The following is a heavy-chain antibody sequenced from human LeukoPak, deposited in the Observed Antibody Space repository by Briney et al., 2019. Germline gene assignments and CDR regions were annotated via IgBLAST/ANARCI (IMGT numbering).Heavy chain of an antibody. V-gene: IGHV1-2*02. CDR2: INPNSGGT. D-gene: IGHD2-15*01. J-gene: IGHJ4*02. CDR3: ARFIGIGYCSGGSCSDPYSSGHQADY. Sequence: GASVKVSCKASGYTFTGYYMHWLRQAPGQGLEWMGWINPNSGGTNYAQKFQGRVTMTRDTSISTAYMELSRLRSDDTAVYYCARFIGIGYCSGGSCSDPYSSGHQADYWGQGTLVTVSS. CDR1: GYTFTGYY.